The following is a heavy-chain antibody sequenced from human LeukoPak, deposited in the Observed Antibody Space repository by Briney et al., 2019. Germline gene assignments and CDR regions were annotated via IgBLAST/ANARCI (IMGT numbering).Heavy chain of an antibody. CDR2: ISSSGNSK. CDR3: ARETRWDFDY. J-gene: IGHJ4*02. D-gene: IGHD5-24*01. CDR1: GFSFSGYF. Sequence: GGSLRLSCAASGFSFSGYFMTWIRQAPGKGLEWIAFISSSGNSKYYADSVKGRFTISRDNAKNSLYLQMNSLRAEDTAVYYCARETRWDFDYWGQGTLVTVSS. V-gene: IGHV3-11*04.